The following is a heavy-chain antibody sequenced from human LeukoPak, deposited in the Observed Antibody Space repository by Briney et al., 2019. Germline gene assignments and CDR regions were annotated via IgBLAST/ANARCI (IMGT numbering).Heavy chain of an antibody. CDR1: GFTFSNAW. CDR2: IKSKTDGGTT. J-gene: IGHJ4*02. Sequence: PAGSLRLSCAASGFTFSNAWMSWVRQAPGKGLEWVGRIKSKTDGGTTDYAAPVKGRFTISRDDSKNTLYLQMNSLKTEDTAVYYCTTPPVLSMTTIDYWGQGTLVTVSS. CDR3: TTPPVLSMTTIDY. V-gene: IGHV3-15*01. D-gene: IGHD3-16*01.